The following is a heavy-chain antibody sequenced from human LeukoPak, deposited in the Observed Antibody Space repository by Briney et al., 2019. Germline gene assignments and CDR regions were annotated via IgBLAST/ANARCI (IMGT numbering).Heavy chain of an antibody. D-gene: IGHD3-3*01. CDR3: ASSRGTMYDFWSGPRDY. Sequence: ASVKVSCKASGYTFTGYYMHWVRQAPGQGLEWMGWINPNSGGPNYAQKFQGRVTMTRDTSISTAYMELSRLRSDDTAVYYCASSRGTMYDFWSGPRDYWGQGTLVTVSS. J-gene: IGHJ4*02. V-gene: IGHV1-2*02. CDR2: INPNSGGP. CDR1: GYTFTGYY.